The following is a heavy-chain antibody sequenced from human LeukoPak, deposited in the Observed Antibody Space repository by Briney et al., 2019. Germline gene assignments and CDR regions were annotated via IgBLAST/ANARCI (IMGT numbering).Heavy chain of an antibody. CDR3: ARQGYYFGY. V-gene: IGHV4-39*01. Sequence: SETLSLTCTVSGGSISSSSYYWGWIRQPPGKGLEWIGSIYSSGSTYYNPSLKSRVTISVDTSKNQFSLKLSAVTAADTAVYYCARQGYYFGYWGQGTLVTVSS. J-gene: IGHJ4*02. CDR2: IYSSGST. CDR1: GGSISSSSYY.